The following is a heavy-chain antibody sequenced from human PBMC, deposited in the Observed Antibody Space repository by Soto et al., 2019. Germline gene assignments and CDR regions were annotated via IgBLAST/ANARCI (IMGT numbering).Heavy chain of an antibody. Sequence: PSETLSLTCTVSGGSISSGDYYWSWIRQPPGKGLEWIGYIYYSGSTYYNPSLKSRVTISVDTSKNQFSLKLSSMTAADTAVYYCARAFDILTRYYFDYWGQGTLVTVSS. CDR3: ARAFDILTRYYFDY. V-gene: IGHV4-30-4*01. D-gene: IGHD3-9*01. CDR2: IYYSGST. J-gene: IGHJ4*02. CDR1: GGSISSGDYY.